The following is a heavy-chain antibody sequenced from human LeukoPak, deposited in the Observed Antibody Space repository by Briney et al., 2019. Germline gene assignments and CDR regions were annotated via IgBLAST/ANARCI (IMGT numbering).Heavy chain of an antibody. CDR2: IYYSGST. J-gene: IGHJ6*03. Sequence: PSETLSLTCTVSGGSISSYYWSWIRQPAGKGLEWIGYIYYSGSTNYNPSLKSRVTISVDTSKNQFSLRLSSVTAADTAVYYCARGTAKRYNYGDGYNYYYMDVWGKGTTVTISS. CDR3: ARGTAKRYNYGDGYNYYYMDV. D-gene: IGHD5-18*01. CDR1: GGSISSYY. V-gene: IGHV4-59*01.